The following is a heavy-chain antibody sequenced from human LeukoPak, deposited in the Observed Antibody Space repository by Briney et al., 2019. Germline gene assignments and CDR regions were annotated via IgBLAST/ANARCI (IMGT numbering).Heavy chain of an antibody. D-gene: IGHD3-10*01. CDR3: ARLFTSNTYYYGSGSSPGYMDV. Sequence: SETLSLTCTVSGGSISSYYWSWIRQPPGKGLEWIGYIYYSGSTNYNPSLKSRVTISVDTSKNQFSLKLSSVTAADTAVYYCARLFTSNTYYYGSGSSPGYMDVWGKGTTVTISS. CDR2: IYYSGST. V-gene: IGHV4-59*08. J-gene: IGHJ6*03. CDR1: GGSISSYY.